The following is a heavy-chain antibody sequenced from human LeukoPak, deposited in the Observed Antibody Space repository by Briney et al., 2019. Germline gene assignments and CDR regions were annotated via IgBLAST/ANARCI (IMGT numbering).Heavy chain of an antibody. CDR1: GFTFDGYT. Sequence: GSLRLSFAASGFTFDGYTMHWVRQAPGKGLEWVSLISWDGGSTYYADSVKGRFTISRDNSRNSLYLQMNSLRTEDTALYYCAKQGFAGHFDYWGQGTLVTVSS. J-gene: IGHJ4*02. V-gene: IGHV3-43*01. CDR3: AKQGFAGHFDY. CDR2: ISWDGGST. D-gene: IGHD3-10*01.